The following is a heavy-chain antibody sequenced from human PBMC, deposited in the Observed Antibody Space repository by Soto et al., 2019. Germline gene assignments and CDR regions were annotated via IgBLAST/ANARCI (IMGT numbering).Heavy chain of an antibody. J-gene: IGHJ5*02. Sequence: ASVKVSCKASGTTFSNFAIGWVRQAPGQGLEWMGWINAYNGNTNYAQKLQGRVTMTTDTSTSTAYMELRSLRSDDTAVYYCARVLPPFDPWGQGTLVTVPQ. CDR3: ARVLPPFDP. CDR1: GTTFSNFA. CDR2: INAYNGNT. V-gene: IGHV1-18*01.